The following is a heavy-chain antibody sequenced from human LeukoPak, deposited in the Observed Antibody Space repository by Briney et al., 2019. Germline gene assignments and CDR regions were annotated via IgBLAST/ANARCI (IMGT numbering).Heavy chain of an antibody. CDR1: GFRLSGYA. J-gene: IGHJ4*02. D-gene: IGHD3-22*01. Sequence: PGGSLRLSCIASGFRLSGYAMTWVRQAPGKGLEWVSTISGGGDAAYYADSVKGRFTISRDNSKSTLYLQMNTLRAEDTAVYYCSRKYDSSGYFDYWGWGTLVTVSS. V-gene: IGHV3-23*01. CDR2: ISGGGDAA. CDR3: SRKYDSSGYFDY.